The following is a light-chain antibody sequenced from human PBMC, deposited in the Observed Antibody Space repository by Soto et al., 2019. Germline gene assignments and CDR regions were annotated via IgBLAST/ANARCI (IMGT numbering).Light chain of an antibody. CDR2: DAS. V-gene: IGKV1D-13*01. Sequence: AIQLTQSPSSLSASVGNRVTITCRASQGISSALAWYQQKPGIAPKLLIYDASSLKSGVPSRFSGSGSGTDFTLPLSSLQPENFAPYYCKQFYNFGGGTKVEIK. CDR3: KQFYN. CDR1: QGISSA. J-gene: IGKJ4*01.